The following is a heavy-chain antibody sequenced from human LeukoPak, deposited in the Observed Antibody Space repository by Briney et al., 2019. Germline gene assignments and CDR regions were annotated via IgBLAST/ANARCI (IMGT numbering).Heavy chain of an antibody. D-gene: IGHD3-3*01. Sequence: PSETLSLTCTVSGGSISSSSYYWGWIRQPPGKGLEWIGSISYSGNTYYNPSLKSRVTISVDTSKNQFSLKLSSVTAADTAVYYCARDNQRFLEWLLGPSDAFDIWGQGTMVTVSS. CDR3: ARDNQRFLEWLLGPSDAFDI. CDR2: ISYSGNT. V-gene: IGHV4-39*07. CDR1: GGSISSSSYY. J-gene: IGHJ3*02.